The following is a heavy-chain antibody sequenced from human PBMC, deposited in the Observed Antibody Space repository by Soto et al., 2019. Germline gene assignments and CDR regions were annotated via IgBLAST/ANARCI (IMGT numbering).Heavy chain of an antibody. J-gene: IGHJ6*02. CDR2: INPNSGGT. CDR3: ARATGYSSGWKPHYYYYGMDV. V-gene: IGHV1-2*04. CDR1: GYTFTGYY. Sequence: ASVKVSCKASGYTFTGYYMHWVRQAPGQGLEWMGWINPNSGGTNYAQKFQGWVTMTRDTSISTAYMELSRLRSDDTAVYYCARATGYSSGWKPHYYYYGMDVWGQGTTVTAP. D-gene: IGHD6-19*01.